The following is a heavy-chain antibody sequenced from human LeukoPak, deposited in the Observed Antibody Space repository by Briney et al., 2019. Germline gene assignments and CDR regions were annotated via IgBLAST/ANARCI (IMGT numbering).Heavy chain of an antibody. CDR1: GGSISSSSYY. CDR3: ARHGVGATV. Sequence: SETLSLTCTVSGGSISSSSYYWGWIRQPPGKGLEWIGSIYYSGSTYYNPSLKSRVTISVDTSKNQFSLKLSSVTAADTAVYYCARHGVGATVWDQGTMVTVSS. D-gene: IGHD1-26*01. CDR2: IYYSGST. V-gene: IGHV4-39*01. J-gene: IGHJ3*01.